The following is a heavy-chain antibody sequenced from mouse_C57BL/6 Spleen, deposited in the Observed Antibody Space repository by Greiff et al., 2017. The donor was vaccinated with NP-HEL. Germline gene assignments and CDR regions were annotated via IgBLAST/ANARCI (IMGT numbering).Heavy chain of an antibody. CDR2: IYPSSGYT. J-gene: IGHJ3*01. CDR1: GYTFTSYW. V-gene: IGHV1-7*01. D-gene: IGHD2-1*01. CDR3: AKDDGNYVSWFAY. Sequence: VQLQQPGAELVKPGASVKLSCKASGYTFTSYWITWVKQRPGQGLEWIGYIYPSSGYTTYNQKFKDKATLTADKSSSTAYMQLSSLTYEDSAVYYCAKDDGNYVSWFAYWGQGTLVTVSA.